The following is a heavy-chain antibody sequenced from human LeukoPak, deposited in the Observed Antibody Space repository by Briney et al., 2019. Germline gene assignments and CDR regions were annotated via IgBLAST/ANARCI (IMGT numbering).Heavy chain of an antibody. Sequence: GASVKVSCKASGYTFTSYYMHWVRQAPGQGLEWMGWINPNSGGTNCAQKFQGRVTMTRDTSKNQFSLKLSSVTAADTAVYYCARRRSGWYLVDYWGQGTLVTVSS. J-gene: IGHJ4*02. CDR1: GYTFTSYY. V-gene: IGHV1-2*02. D-gene: IGHD6-19*01. CDR2: INPNSGGT. CDR3: ARRRSGWYLVDY.